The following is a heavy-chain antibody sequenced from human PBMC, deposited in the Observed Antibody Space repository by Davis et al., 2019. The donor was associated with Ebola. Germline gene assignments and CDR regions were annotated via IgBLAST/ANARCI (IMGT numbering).Heavy chain of an antibody. J-gene: IGHJ5*02. CDR3: ARHVGETLDGRWFDP. CDR1: GYTFTSYG. D-gene: IGHD1-1*01. CDR2: ISAYNGNT. V-gene: IGHV1-18*01. Sequence: ASVKVSCKASGYTFTSYGISWVRQAPGQGLEWMGWISAYNGNTNYAQKLQGRVTMTTDTSTSTAYMELRSLRSDDTAVYYCARHVGETLDGRWFDPWGQGTLVTVSS.